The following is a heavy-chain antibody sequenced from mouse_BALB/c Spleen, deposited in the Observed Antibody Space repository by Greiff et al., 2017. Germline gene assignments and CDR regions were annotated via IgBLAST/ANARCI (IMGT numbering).Heavy chain of an antibody. J-gene: IGHJ2*01. D-gene: IGHD2-1*01. V-gene: IGHV14-3*02. Sequence: VQLQQSGAELVKPGASVKLSCTASGFNIKDTYMHWVKQRPEQGLEWIGRIDPANGNTNYDPKFQGKATITADTSSNTAYLQLSSLTSEDTAVYFCARGRGNYVGSDYRGQGTTLTVSS. CDR2: IDPANGNT. CDR1: GFNIKDTY. CDR3: ARGRGNYVGSDY.